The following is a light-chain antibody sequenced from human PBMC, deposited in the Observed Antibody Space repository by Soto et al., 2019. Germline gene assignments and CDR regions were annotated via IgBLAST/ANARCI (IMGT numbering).Light chain of an antibody. V-gene: IGLV2-23*02. CDR1: SSDVGSYNL. CDR2: EVS. J-gene: IGLJ1*01. Sequence: QSALTQPASVSGSPGQSITISCTRTSSDVGSYNLVSWYQQHPGKAPKLMIYEVSKRPSGVSNRFSGSKSGNTASLTISGLQAEDEADYYCCSYAGSSTYVFGTGTKVTVL. CDR3: CSYAGSSTYV.